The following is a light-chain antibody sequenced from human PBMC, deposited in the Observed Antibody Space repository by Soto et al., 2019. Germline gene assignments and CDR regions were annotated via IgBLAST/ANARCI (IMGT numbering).Light chain of an antibody. CDR3: MQALQSIT. J-gene: IGKJ5*01. CDR2: LGS. Sequence: DIVITQSPLSLPVTPVDPASISFMSSQILLHSNGYNYLDWYLQKPGQSPQLLIYLGSNRASGVPDRFSGSGSGTDFTLKISRVEAEDVGVYYCMQALQSITCGQGTRREI. CDR1: QILLHSNGYNY. V-gene: IGKV2-28*01.